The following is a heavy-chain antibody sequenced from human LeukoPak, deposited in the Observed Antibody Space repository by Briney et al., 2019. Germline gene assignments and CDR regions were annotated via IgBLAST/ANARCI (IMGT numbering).Heavy chain of an antibody. CDR3: VRGNYCSGGSCYHYYYYYMDV. CDR1: GGSFNGYY. V-gene: IGHV4-34*01. CDR2: INHSGST. Sequence: SETLSLTCAVYGGSFNGYYWSWIRQPPGKGLEWIGEINHSGSTNYNPSLKSRVTISVDMSNNQFSLKLSSVADADTAVYYCVRGNYCSGGSCYHYYYYYMDVWGKGTTVTVSS. D-gene: IGHD2-15*01. J-gene: IGHJ6*03.